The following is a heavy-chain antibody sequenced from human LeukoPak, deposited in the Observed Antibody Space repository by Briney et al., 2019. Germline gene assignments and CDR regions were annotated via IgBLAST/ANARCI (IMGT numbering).Heavy chain of an antibody. D-gene: IGHD2-2*01. Sequence: SVKVSCKASGGTFSSYAISWVRQAPGQGLEWMGGIIPIFGTANYAQKFQGRVTITADESTSTAYMELSSLRSEDTAVYYCASTSSKDIVVVPAAFSYYYYGMDVWGQGTTVTVSS. CDR1: GGTFSSYA. CDR2: IIPIFGTA. V-gene: IGHV1-69*13. J-gene: IGHJ6*02. CDR3: ASTSSKDIVVVPAAFSYYYYGMDV.